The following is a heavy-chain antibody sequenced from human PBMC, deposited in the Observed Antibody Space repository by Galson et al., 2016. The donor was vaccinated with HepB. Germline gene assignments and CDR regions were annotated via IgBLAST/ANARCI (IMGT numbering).Heavy chain of an antibody. V-gene: IGHV1-69*13. Sequence: SVKVSCKASGGTFGRNAVGWVRQAPGQGLEWMGDFTPVFNSRHYAQRFQGRVTITVDESTNTAYMDLSSLTAQDTAVYYSSRGAQGAAFDFWGQGTLVTVSS. CDR2: FTPVFNSR. CDR3: SRGAQGAAFDF. J-gene: IGHJ3*01. CDR1: GGTFGRNA.